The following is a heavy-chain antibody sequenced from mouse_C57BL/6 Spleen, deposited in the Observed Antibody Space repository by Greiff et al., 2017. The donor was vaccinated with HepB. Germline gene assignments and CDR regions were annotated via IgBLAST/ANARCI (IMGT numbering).Heavy chain of an antibody. Sequence: QVQLQQPGAELVKPGASVKLSCKASGYTFTSYWMHWVKQRPGQGLEWIGMIHPNSGSTNYNEKFKSKATLTVDKSSSTAYMQLSSLTSEDSAVYYGAREWLRRGFDYWGQGTTLTVSS. V-gene: IGHV1-64*01. CDR1: GYTFTSYW. D-gene: IGHD2-2*01. CDR3: AREWLRRGFDY. CDR2: IHPNSGST. J-gene: IGHJ2*01.